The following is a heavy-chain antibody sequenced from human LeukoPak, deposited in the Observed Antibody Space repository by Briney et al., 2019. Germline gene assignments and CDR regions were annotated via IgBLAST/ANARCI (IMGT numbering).Heavy chain of an antibody. CDR3: ARSPVLKRTLYYFDY. Sequence: SVKVSCKASGGTFSSYAISWVRQAPGQGLEWMGGIIPIFGTANYAQKFQGRVTITTDESTSTAYMELSSLRSEDTAVYYCARSPVLKRTLYYFDYWGQGTLVTVSS. CDR2: IIPIFGTA. V-gene: IGHV1-69*05. D-gene: IGHD1-1*01. CDR1: GGTFSSYA. J-gene: IGHJ4*02.